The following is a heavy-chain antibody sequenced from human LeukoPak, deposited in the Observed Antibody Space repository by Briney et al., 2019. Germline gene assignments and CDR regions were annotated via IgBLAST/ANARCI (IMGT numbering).Heavy chain of an antibody. CDR1: GGSISSYY. V-gene: IGHV4-59*01. CDR3: ASLTYYYDSSGYTHSDLFDY. CDR2: IYYSGST. Sequence: SETLSLTCTVSGGSISSYYWSWIRQPPGKGLEWIGYIYYSGSTNYNPSLKSRVTISVDTSKNQFSLKPSSVTAADTAVYYCASLTYYYDSSGYTHSDLFDYWGQGTLVTVSS. J-gene: IGHJ4*02. D-gene: IGHD3-22*01.